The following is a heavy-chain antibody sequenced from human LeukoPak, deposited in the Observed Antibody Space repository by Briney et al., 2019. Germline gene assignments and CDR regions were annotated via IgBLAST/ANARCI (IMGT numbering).Heavy chain of an antibody. CDR3: ARGPYYSSRYYYFDY. Sequence: GASVKVSCKASGYTFTSYDINWVRQATGQGLEWMGWMNPNSGNTGYAQKFQGRVTITRNTSISTAYMELSSLRSEDTAVYYCARGPYYSSRYYYFDYWGQGTLVTVSS. J-gene: IGHJ4*02. CDR2: MNPNSGNT. D-gene: IGHD6-13*01. CDR1: GYTFTSYD. V-gene: IGHV1-8*03.